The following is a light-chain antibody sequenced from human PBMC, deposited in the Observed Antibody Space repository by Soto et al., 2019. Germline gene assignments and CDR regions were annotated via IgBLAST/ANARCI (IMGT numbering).Light chain of an antibody. Sequence: EIVLTQSPATLSCSQGERATLSCRASQRVRSYLAWYQQKPGQAPRLLIYDASNRATGIPARFSGSGSGTDFTLAISSLEPEDFAVYYCQHRSKWPWTFGQGTKVEIK. V-gene: IGKV3-11*01. CDR1: QRVRSY. CDR3: QHRSKWPWT. J-gene: IGKJ1*01. CDR2: DAS.